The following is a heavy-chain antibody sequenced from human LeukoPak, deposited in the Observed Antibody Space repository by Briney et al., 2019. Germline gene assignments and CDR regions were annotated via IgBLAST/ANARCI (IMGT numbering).Heavy chain of an antibody. CDR3: ARVSAVAGNPLPLY. CDR1: GFTFSSYA. D-gene: IGHD6-19*01. Sequence: GRSLRLSCAASGFTFSSYAMHWVRQAPGKGLEWVAVISYDGSNKYYADSVKGRFTISRDNSKNTLYLQMNSLRAEDTAVYYCARVSAVAGNPLPLYWGQGTLVTVSS. V-gene: IGHV3-30-3*01. CDR2: ISYDGSNK. J-gene: IGHJ4*02.